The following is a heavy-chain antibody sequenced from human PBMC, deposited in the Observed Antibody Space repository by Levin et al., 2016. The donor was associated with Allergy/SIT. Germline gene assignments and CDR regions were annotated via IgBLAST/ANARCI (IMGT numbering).Heavy chain of an antibody. Sequence: VRQMPGKGLEWMGIIYPGDSDTRYSPSFQGQVTISADKSISTAYLQWSSLKASDTAMYYCARLGGDCSSTSCYRFYYYYGMDVWGQGTTVTVSS. J-gene: IGHJ6*02. V-gene: IGHV5-51*01. CDR2: IYPGDSDT. CDR3: ARLGGDCSSTSCYRFYYYYGMDV. D-gene: IGHD2-2*03.